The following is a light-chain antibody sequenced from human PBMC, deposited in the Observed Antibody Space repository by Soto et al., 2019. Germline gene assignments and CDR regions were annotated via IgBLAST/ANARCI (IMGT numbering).Light chain of an antibody. J-gene: IGLJ1*01. V-gene: IGLV2-11*01. CDR3: CSYAGSSSYV. CDR2: TVT. Sequence: QSVLTQPRSVSGSPGQSVTISCTGTSSDIGGYNYVSWYQQHTGKATKLMIYTVTKRPSGVPDRFSGSKSDNTASLTISGLQADDEADYYCCSYAGSSSYVFGTGTKVTVL. CDR1: SSDIGGYNY.